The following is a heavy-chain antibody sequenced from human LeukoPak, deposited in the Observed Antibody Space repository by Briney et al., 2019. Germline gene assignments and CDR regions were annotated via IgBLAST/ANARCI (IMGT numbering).Heavy chain of an antibody. Sequence: GGSLRLSCAASGFTFSSYEMNWVRQAPGKGLEWVSYISSSGSTIYYADSVKGRFTISRDNAKNSLYLQMNSLRAEDTAVYYCARVAAVAGLDGYWGQGTLVTVSS. D-gene: IGHD6-19*01. V-gene: IGHV3-48*03. CDR3: ARVAAVAGLDGY. J-gene: IGHJ4*02. CDR1: GFTFSSYE. CDR2: ISSSGSTI.